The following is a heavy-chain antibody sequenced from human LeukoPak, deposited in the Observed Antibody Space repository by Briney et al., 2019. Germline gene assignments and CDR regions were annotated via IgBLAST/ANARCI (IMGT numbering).Heavy chain of an antibody. Sequence: PSETLSLTCTVSGGSISSYYWSWIRQPPGKGLKWIGNIYYSGYTTYSPSLRSRVTISVDTSKNQFSLKLSSVTAADTAVYYCARATSSYFYYMDVWGKGTTVTISS. D-gene: IGHD5-12*01. V-gene: IGHV4-59*01. CDR1: GGSISSYY. CDR2: IYYSGYT. CDR3: ARATSSYFYYMDV. J-gene: IGHJ6*03.